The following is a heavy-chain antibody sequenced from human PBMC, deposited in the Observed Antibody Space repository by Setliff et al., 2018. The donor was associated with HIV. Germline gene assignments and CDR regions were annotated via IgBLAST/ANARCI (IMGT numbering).Heavy chain of an antibody. CDR1: GASISSGGYY. D-gene: IGHD7-27*01. V-gene: IGHV4-31*03. Sequence: SETLSLTCTVSGASISSGGYYWNWIRQLPGKGLEWIGYILDSGSTYYNPSLRGRLSMSIDTSANQFSVELTSVAAADTALYFCARVPNWGSAPFAYDVWGLGTMVTV. J-gene: IGHJ3*01. CDR2: ILDSGST. CDR3: ARVPNWGSAPFAYDV.